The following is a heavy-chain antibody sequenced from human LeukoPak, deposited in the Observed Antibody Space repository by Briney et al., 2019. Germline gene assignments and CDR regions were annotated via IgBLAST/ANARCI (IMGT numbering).Heavy chain of an antibody. J-gene: IGHJ4*02. Sequence: QPGGSLRLSCAASGFTFSSYAMGWVRQAPGKGLEWVSSIKGGGGDPFYADSVRGRFTISRDNSKNTLYLQMNSLRAEDTAVYYCAKGNSVVAGGGFFDYWGQGTLVTVSS. V-gene: IGHV3-23*01. CDR1: GFTFSSYA. CDR2: IKGGGGDP. CDR3: AKGNSVVAGGGFFDY. D-gene: IGHD6-19*01.